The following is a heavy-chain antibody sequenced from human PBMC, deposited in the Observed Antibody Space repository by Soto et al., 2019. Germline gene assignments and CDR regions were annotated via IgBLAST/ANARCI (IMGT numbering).Heavy chain of an antibody. D-gene: IGHD2-8*02. V-gene: IGHV3-9*01. Sequence: EVQLVESGGGLVQPGRSLRLSCAASGFTFDDFAMHWVRQPPGKGLEWVSGITWNSASIVYADSVKGRFTISRDNANNSLYLQLNSLGVEDTAFYYCAKGPGLVASSGSPDSWGQGTLVSVSS. CDR3: AKGPGLVASSGSPDS. CDR2: ITWNSASI. J-gene: IGHJ4*02. CDR1: GFTFDDFA.